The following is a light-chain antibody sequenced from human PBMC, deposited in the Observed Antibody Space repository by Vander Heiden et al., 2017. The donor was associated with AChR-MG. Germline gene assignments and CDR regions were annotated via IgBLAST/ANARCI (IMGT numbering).Light chain of an antibody. CDR2: GAS. CDR3: QQDGSSPGT. J-gene: IGKJ2*02. CDR1: QSVSSSY. V-gene: IGKV3-20*01. Sequence: EFVLTQSPGTLSLSPGERATLSCRASQSVSSSYFAWYQQKPGQASRLLIDGASSRATGIPDRCSGRGSGTDFTITSSRLEPEVVALYYCQQDGSSPGTFGQGTKLEIK.